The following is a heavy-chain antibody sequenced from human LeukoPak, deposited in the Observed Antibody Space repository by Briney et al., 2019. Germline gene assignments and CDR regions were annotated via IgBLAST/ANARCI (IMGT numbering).Heavy chain of an antibody. CDR1: GFDFSSYS. Sequence: GGSLRLSCAASGFDFSSYSMNWVRQAPGKGLEWVSPISSSSSYIYYADSVKGRFTISRDNAKNSLYLQMNSLRAEDTAVYYCAKGSTAFGSSWYGKAYYYMDVWGKETTVTVSS. CDR3: AKGSTAFGSSWYGKAYYYMDV. CDR2: ISSSSSYI. V-gene: IGHV3-21*04. J-gene: IGHJ6*03. D-gene: IGHD2-15*01.